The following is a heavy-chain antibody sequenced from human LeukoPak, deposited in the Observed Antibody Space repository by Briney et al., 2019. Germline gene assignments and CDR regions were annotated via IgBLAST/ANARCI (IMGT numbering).Heavy chain of an antibody. CDR1: GFTVSSYG. CDR3: AKATSSSWQFDY. J-gene: IGHJ4*02. V-gene: IGHV3-23*01. Sequence: GGSLRLSCAASGFTVSSYGMSWVRQAPGKGLEWVSAISGSGGSTYYADSVKGRFTISRDNSKNTLYLQMNSLRAEDTAVYSCAKATSSSWQFDYWGQGTLVTVSS. D-gene: IGHD6-13*01. CDR2: ISGSGGST.